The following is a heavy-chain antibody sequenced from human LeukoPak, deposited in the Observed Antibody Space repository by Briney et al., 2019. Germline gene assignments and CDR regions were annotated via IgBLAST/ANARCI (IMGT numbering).Heavy chain of an antibody. V-gene: IGHV3-21*01. J-gene: IGHJ3*02. Sequence: GGSLRLSCAASGFTFSSYSMNWVRQAPGKGLEWVSSISSSSSYIYYADSVKGRFTISRDNAKNSLYLQMNSLRAEDTAVYYCARGGGVRGCDVRASAFDILGQGTTVTVSS. CDR2: ISSSSSYI. CDR1: GFTFSSYS. D-gene: IGHD3-16*01. CDR3: ARGGGVRGCDVRASAFDI.